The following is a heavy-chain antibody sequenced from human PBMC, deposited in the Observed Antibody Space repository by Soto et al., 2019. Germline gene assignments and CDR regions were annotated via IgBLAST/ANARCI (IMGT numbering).Heavy chain of an antibody. D-gene: IGHD2-21*02. J-gene: IGHJ5*02. CDR3: ARESGDWPLNWFDP. Sequence: GGSLRLSCAASGFNFSNHWMHWVRQRPAEGLVWVSRITSDGKSKAYAESVKGRFAISRDNAKNTLYLQMNGLTAEGTAVYYCARESGDWPLNWFDPWGQGTLVTVSS. V-gene: IGHV3-74*01. CDR1: GFNFSNHW. CDR2: ITSDGKSK.